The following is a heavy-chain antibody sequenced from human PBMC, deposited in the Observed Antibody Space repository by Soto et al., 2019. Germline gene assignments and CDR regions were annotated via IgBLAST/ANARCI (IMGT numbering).Heavy chain of an antibody. CDR1: GYTFTGYY. Sequence: ASVKVSCKASGYTFTGYYMHWVRQAPGQGLEWMGWINPNSGGTNYAQKFQGWVTMTRDTSISTAYMELSRLRSDDTAVYYCARAGWRGSSYGMDVWGQGTTVTVS. J-gene: IGHJ6*02. CDR3: ARAGWRGSSYGMDV. V-gene: IGHV1-2*04. CDR2: INPNSGGT. D-gene: IGHD6-13*01.